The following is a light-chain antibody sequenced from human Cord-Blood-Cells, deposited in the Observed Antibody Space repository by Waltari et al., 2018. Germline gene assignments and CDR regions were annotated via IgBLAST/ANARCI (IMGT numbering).Light chain of an antibody. CDR3: LQDYNYPWT. CDR2: AAS. Sequence: AIQMTQSPSSLSASVGDRVNITCRASQGIRNDLGWYQQKPGKAHKLLIYAASSLQSGVPSRFSGSGSGTDFTLTISSLQPEDFATYYCLQDYNYPWTFGQGTKVEIK. CDR1: QGIRND. J-gene: IGKJ1*01. V-gene: IGKV1-6*01.